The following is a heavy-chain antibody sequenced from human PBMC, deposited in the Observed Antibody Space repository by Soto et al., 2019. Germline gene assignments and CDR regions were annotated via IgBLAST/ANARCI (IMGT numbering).Heavy chain of an antibody. CDR2: IDPSNTKT. V-gene: IGHV5-10-1*01. J-gene: IGHJ4*02. CDR3: ERRDNS. CDR1: GDTFGTYL. Sequence: GESLKISCEASGDTFGTYLITWVRQVPGKGLEWMGRIDPSNTKTYYSPSFKGRVTISADKSTRTASLQWSRLKSSDTAIYYCERRDNSSGQGTRVPVSS.